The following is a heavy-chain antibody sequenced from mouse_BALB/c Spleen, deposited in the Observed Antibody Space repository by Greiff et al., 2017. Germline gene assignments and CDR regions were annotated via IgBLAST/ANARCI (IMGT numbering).Heavy chain of an antibody. V-gene: IGHV1-69*02. CDR2: IDPSDSYT. Sequence: QVQLQQPGAELVKPGASVKLSCKASGYTFTSYWMHWVKQRPGQGLEWIGEIDPSDSYTNYNQKFKGKATLTVDKSSSTAYMQLSSLTSEDSAVYYCARGYGSSYGWYFDVWGAGTTVTVSS. J-gene: IGHJ1*01. D-gene: IGHD1-1*01. CDR1: GYTFTSYW. CDR3: ARGYGSSYGWYFDV.